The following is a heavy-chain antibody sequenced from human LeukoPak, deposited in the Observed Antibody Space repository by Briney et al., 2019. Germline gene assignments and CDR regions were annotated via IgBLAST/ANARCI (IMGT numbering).Heavy chain of an antibody. J-gene: IGHJ4*02. Sequence: GRSLRLSCAASGFTFSSYGMHWVHQAPGKGLEWVAVISSDGRNAYYADSVKGRFTMSRDNSKNTLFVQMNSLRGEDTAVYYCAKDLSGRKGPFDYWGQGTLVTVSS. CDR2: ISSDGRNA. V-gene: IGHV3-30*18. CDR3: AKDLSGRKGPFDY. CDR1: GFTFSSYG. D-gene: IGHD3-10*01.